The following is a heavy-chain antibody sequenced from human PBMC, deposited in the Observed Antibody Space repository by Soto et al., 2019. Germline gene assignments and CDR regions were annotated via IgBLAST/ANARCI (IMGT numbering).Heavy chain of an antibody. D-gene: IGHD1-26*01. CDR1: GFTFSDYG. J-gene: IGHJ4*02. CDR3: ARDPVRWELLYPDY. Sequence: QVQLVESGGGVVQPGRSLRLSCAASGFTFSDYGMHWVRQAPGKGLEWVAIISYNGNNKYSADSVKGRFTISRDNSKSTLYLQMNTLRPEDTAVYYCARDPVRWELLYPDYCGQGTLVTVSS. V-gene: IGHV3-30*03. CDR2: ISYNGNNK.